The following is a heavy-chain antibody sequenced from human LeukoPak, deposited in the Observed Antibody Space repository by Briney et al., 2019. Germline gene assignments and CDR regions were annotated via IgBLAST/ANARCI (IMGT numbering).Heavy chain of an antibody. CDR3: AKEIRAMVGTNFDL. Sequence: GGSLRLSCAASGFTFSNYGMHWVRQAPGKGLEWVSFIQYDGSNKYYVDSVKGRFTISRDNSKNTLNLQMDSLRSEDTAMYYCAKEIRAMVGTNFDLWGQGTLVTVSS. J-gene: IGHJ4*02. CDR2: IQYDGSNK. V-gene: IGHV3-30*02. CDR1: GFTFSNYG. D-gene: IGHD6-19*01.